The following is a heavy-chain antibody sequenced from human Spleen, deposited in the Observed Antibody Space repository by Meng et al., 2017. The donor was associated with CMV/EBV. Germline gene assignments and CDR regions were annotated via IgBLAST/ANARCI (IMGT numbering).Heavy chain of an antibody. V-gene: IGHV3-23*01. J-gene: IGHJ4*02. CDR2: IDKHGVTT. Sequence: CAACGFTFITYGMAWVRQVPGKGLEFVSAIDKHGVTTFYAESVKGRFTISRDNSKNTLSVQMNSLRAEDTAVYYCAKEQADGLPFDYWGQGTLVTVSS. CDR3: AKEQADGLPFDY. CDR1: GFTFITYG.